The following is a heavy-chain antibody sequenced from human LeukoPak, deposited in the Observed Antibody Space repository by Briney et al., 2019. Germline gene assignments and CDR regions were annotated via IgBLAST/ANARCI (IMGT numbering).Heavy chain of an antibody. CDR2: ISSSSSYI. D-gene: IGHD3-10*01. V-gene: IGHV3-21*01. J-gene: IGHJ6*04. CDR3: ARGAGGITMVRGEDV. CDR1: GFTFSNYN. Sequence: GGSLRLSCAASGFTFSNYNMNWVRQTPGRGLEWVSSISSSSSYIYYADSVKGRFTVSRDNAKNSLYLQMNSLRAEDTAVYYCARGAGGITMVRGEDVWGKGTTVTVSS.